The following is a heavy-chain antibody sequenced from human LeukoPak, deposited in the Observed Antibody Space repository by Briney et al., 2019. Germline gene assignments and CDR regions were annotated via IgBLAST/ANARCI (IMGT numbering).Heavy chain of an antibody. Sequence: SVPTLVKPPQTLTQTRTFSGFSLSTSGVGVGWIRQPPAKALEWLALIYWDDDKRYSPSLKSRLTITKDTSKNQLVLTMTNMEPVDTATYYCAHSRGNYGDYGYYFDYWGQGTLVTVSS. V-gene: IGHV2-5*02. D-gene: IGHD4-17*01. CDR2: IYWDDDK. CDR1: GFSLSTSGVG. J-gene: IGHJ4*02. CDR3: AHSRGNYGDYGYYFDY.